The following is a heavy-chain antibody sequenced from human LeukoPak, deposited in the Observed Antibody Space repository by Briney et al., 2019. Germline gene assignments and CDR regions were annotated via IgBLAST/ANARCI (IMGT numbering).Heavy chain of an antibody. CDR2: ISGTGDST. J-gene: IGHJ4*02. CDR1: RFTFSSYA. CDR3: AKDFDFWSAYYRGDDC. D-gene: IGHD3-3*01. V-gene: IGHV3-23*01. Sequence: GGSLRLSCAASRFTFSSYAMSWVRQAPGKGLEWVSAISGTGDSTYYADSVKGRFTISRDNSKNTLYLQMNSLRAEDTAIYYCAKDFDFWSAYYRGDDCWGQGTPVTVSS.